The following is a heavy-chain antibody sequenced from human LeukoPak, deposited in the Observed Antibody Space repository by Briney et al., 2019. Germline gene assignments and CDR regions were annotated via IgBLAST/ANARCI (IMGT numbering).Heavy chain of an antibody. CDR1: GFTFSSYA. V-gene: IGHV3-23*01. CDR2: ISGSGGST. D-gene: IGHD3-3*01. Sequence: GGSLRLSCAASGFTFSSYAMSWVRQAPGKGLEWVSAISGSGGSTYYADSVKGRFTISRDNSKNTLYLQMNGLRAEDTAVYYCAKTSYYDLWSGRPHYYYYGMDVWGQGTTVTVSS. CDR3: AKTSYYDLWSGRPHYYYYGMDV. J-gene: IGHJ6*02.